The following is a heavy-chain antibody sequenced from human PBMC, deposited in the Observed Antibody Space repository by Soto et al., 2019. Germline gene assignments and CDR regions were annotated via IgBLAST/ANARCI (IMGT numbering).Heavy chain of an antibody. D-gene: IGHD2-21*02. V-gene: IGHV3-23*01. CDR2: ISSSGGRT. CDR1: GFTFSNSA. Sequence: SLRLSCVASGFTFSNSAMSWVRHVPGKGLEWAAGISSSGGRTNYADSVKGRFTISRDNSKDTLYLQMNSLRAEDTALYYCAKVQEFCGFNCYIVDSWGQGVLVTVSS. CDR3: AKVQEFCGFNCYIVDS. J-gene: IGHJ4*02.